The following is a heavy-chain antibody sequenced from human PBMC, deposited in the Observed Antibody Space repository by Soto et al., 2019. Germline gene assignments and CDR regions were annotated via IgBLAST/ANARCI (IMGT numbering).Heavy chain of an antibody. CDR1: GFTFSDYW. J-gene: IGHJ3*02. Sequence: QLVESGGGLVQPGGSLRLSCAVSGFTFSDYWMHWVRQAPGKGLVWVSRIYTDGSRTNYADSVKGRFTISRDNAENTLYLQMNSLRAEETAVYYCARGVRGSYGLDIWGQGTMVTVSS. CDR3: ARGVRGSYGLDI. V-gene: IGHV3-74*01. CDR2: IYTDGSRT. D-gene: IGHD4-17*01.